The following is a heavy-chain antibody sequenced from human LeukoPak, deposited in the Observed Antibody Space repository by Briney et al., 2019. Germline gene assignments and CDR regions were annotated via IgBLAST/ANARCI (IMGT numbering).Heavy chain of an antibody. D-gene: IGHD3-22*01. CDR2: IYHSGST. Sequence: SETLSLTCTVSGGSISSYYWSWIRQPPGKGLEWIGSIYHSGSTYYNPSLKSRVTISVDTSKNQFSLKLSSVTAADTAVYYCARDPLAGYYYDSSGGVFDYWGQGTLVTVSS. J-gene: IGHJ4*02. CDR1: GGSISSYY. CDR3: ARDPLAGYYYDSSGGVFDY. V-gene: IGHV4-38-2*02.